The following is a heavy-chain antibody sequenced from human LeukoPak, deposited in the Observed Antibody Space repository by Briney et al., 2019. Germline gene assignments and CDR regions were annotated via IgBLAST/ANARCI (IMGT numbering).Heavy chain of an antibody. CDR1: GGSFSGYY. V-gene: IGHV4-34*01. D-gene: IGHD3-22*01. J-gene: IGHJ4*02. CDR2: INHSGST. CDR3: ATLQGGYYDSSGYRYLIGDY. Sequence: SETLSLTCAVYGGSFSGYYWSWIRQPPGKGPEWIGEINHSGSTNYNPSLKSRVTISVDTSKNQFSLKLSSVTAADTAVYYCATLQGGYYDSSGYRYLIGDYWGQGTLVTVSS.